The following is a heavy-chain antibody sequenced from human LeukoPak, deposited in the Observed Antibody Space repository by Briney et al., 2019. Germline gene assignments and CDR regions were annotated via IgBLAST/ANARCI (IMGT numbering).Heavy chain of an antibody. Sequence: WVRQVPGKGLEWIGEINHSGSANYNPSLKSRVTISVDTSKNQFSLKLSSVTAADTAVYYCARIWNDALLDYWGQGTLVTVSS. D-gene: IGHD1-1*01. J-gene: IGHJ4*02. CDR3: ARIWNDALLDY. CDR2: INHSGSA. V-gene: IGHV4-34*01.